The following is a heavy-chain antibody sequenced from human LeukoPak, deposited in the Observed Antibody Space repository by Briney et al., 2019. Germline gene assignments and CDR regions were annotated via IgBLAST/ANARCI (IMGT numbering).Heavy chain of an antibody. J-gene: IGHJ4*02. Sequence: GGSLRLSCAASGFTFSSYNMNWVRQAPGKGLEWVSSISSSSSYIHYADSVKGRFIISRDNAKNSLYLQMNSLRAEDTAVYYCARDKNSEITTVDYWGQGTLVTVSS. CDR3: ARDKNSEITTVDY. D-gene: IGHD4-17*01. CDR1: GFTFSSYN. CDR2: ISSSSSYI. V-gene: IGHV3-21*01.